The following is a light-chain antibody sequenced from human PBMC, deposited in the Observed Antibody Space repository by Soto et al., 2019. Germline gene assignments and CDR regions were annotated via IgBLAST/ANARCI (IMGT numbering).Light chain of an antibody. Sequence: EIVMTQSPATLSVSPGERATLSCRASQSVGSNLAWYQQKPGQAPRLLIYGASTRATGIPARFSGSGSGPEFTPTNTTLQSEDFALSFCQQDNNCPPHRTFGQGPKVEIK. V-gene: IGKV3-15*01. CDR2: GAS. CDR1: QSVGSN. CDR3: QQDNNCPPHRT. J-gene: IGKJ1*01.